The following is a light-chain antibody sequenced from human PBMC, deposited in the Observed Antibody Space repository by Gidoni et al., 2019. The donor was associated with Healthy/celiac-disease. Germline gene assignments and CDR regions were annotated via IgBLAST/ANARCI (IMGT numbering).Light chain of an antibody. J-gene: IGKJ2*01. Sequence: DSQMTQSPSSLSASVGDRVTITCRASQSIRSYLNWYQQKPGKAPKLLIYAASSLQSGVPSRFSGSGSGTDFTLTISSLQPEDFATYYCQQSYSTPRTFGQGTKLEIK. CDR3: QQSYSTPRT. CDR2: AAS. CDR1: QSIRSY. V-gene: IGKV1-39*01.